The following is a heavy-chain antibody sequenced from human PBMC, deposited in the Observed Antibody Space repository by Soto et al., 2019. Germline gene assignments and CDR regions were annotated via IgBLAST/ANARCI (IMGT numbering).Heavy chain of an antibody. Sequence: EVQLVKSGGGLVKPGGSLRLSCAASGLTFSSYSMNWVRQAPGKGLEWVSSISSSSSYIYYADSVKGRFTISRGKAKNSLYQQMNSLRADDTAVYYCARAAIRDIVVVVAATPNYYYYGMDVWGQGTTVTVSS. CDR3: ARAAIRDIVVVVAATPNYYYYGMDV. V-gene: IGHV3-21*01. D-gene: IGHD2-15*01. CDR1: GLTFSSYS. CDR2: ISSSSSYI. J-gene: IGHJ6*02.